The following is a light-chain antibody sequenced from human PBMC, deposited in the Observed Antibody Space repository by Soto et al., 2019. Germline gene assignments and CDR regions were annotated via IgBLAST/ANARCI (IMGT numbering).Light chain of an antibody. CDR2: QDT. CDR3: QARDSSIVV. Sequence: SYELTQPPSVSVSRGQTASITCSGDKLGDKYACWYQQKPGQFPVLVIYQDTKRPSGIPERFSGSNSGNTATLTISGTQALDEADYYCQARDSSIVVFGGGTQLTVL. CDR1: KLGDKY. V-gene: IGLV3-1*01. J-gene: IGLJ2*01.